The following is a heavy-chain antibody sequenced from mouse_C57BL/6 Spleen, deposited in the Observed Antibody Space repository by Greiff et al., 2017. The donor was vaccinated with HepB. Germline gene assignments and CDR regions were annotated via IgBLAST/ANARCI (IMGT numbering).Heavy chain of an antibody. Sequence: VQLQQSGAELVKPGASVKLSCKASGYTFTSYWMQWVKQRPGQGLEWIGEIDPSDSYTNYNQKFKGKATLTVDTSSSTAYMQLSSLTSEDSAVYYCARWVTPESDYYAMDYWGQGTSVTVSS. D-gene: IGHD2-3*01. J-gene: IGHJ4*01. V-gene: IGHV1-50*01. CDR2: IDPSDSYT. CDR3: ARWVTPESDYYAMDY. CDR1: GYTFTSYW.